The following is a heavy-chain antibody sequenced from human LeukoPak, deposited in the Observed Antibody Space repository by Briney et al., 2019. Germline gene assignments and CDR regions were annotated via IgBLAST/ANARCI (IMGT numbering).Heavy chain of an antibody. J-gene: IGHJ6*02. CDR1: GGSISSYY. D-gene: IGHD1-14*01. Sequence: SETLSLTCTVSGGSISSYYWSWIRQPPGKGLEWIGYIYYSGSTNYNPSLKSRVTISVDTSKNQFSLKLSSVTAADTAVYYCARVPHRGYYYYGMDVWGQGTTVTVSS. CDR2: IYYSGST. V-gene: IGHV4-59*01. CDR3: ARVPHRGYYYYGMDV.